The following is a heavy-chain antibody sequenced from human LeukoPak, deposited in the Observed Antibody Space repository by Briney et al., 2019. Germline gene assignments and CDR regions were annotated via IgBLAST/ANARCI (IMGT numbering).Heavy chain of an antibody. J-gene: IGHJ5*02. CDR2: INPNSGGT. Sequence: GASVKVSCETSGYTFTGYYMHWVRQAPGQGLEWMGWINPNSGGTNYAQKFQGRVTMTRDTSISTAYMELSRLRSDDTAVYYCARGPISQLLAMAWFDPWGQGTLVTVSS. CDR1: GYTFTGYY. V-gene: IGHV1-2*02. D-gene: IGHD2-2*01. CDR3: ARGPISQLLAMAWFDP.